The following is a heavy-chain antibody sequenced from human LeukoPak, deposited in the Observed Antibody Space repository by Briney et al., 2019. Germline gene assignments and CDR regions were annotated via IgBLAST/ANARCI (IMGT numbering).Heavy chain of an antibody. CDR2: ISGSGDGGSGGNT. Sequence: PGGSLRLSCAASGFTFSTYAMSWVRQAPGKGLEWVSAISGSGDGGSGGNTYYADSVKGRFTISRDNSKNTLYLQMNSLRAEDTAVYYCARDRGAWVSSGWTFDYWGQGTLVTVSS. D-gene: IGHD6-25*01. J-gene: IGHJ4*02. CDR3: ARDRGAWVSSGWTFDY. V-gene: IGHV3-23*01. CDR1: GFTFSTYA.